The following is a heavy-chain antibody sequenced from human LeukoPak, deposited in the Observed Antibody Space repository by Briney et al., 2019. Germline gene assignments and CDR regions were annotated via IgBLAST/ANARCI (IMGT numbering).Heavy chain of an antibody. Sequence: GGSLRLSCAVSGFSFDTYWMTWVRQAPGKGLEWVANIKQVGSEKYYVDSVKGRFTISRDNAKNSLYLQMNSLRAEDTAVYYCARHPYGILDYWGQGTLVTVSS. V-gene: IGHV3-7*01. D-gene: IGHD4-17*01. CDR1: GFSFDTYW. CDR3: ARHPYGILDY. J-gene: IGHJ4*02. CDR2: IKQVGSEK.